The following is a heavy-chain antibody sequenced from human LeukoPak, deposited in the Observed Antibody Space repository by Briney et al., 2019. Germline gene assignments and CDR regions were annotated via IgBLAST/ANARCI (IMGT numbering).Heavy chain of an antibody. D-gene: IGHD3-22*01. J-gene: IGHJ4*02. CDR1: GFTFSSYS. Sequence: GGSLRLSCAASGFTFSSYSMNWVRQAPGKGLEWVSYISSSSGTIYYADSVKGRFTISRDNAKNSLYLQMNSLRAEDTAVYYCARFSLIVSHDYWGQGTLVTVPS. V-gene: IGHV3-48*01. CDR2: ISSSSGTI. CDR3: ARFSLIVSHDY.